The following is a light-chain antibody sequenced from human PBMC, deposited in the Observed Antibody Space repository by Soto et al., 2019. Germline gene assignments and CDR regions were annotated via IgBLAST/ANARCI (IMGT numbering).Light chain of an antibody. J-gene: IGKJ5*01. CDR2: GAS. V-gene: IGKV3-15*01. Sequence: EIVMTQSPATLSVSPGERATLSCRASQSVSSNLAWYQQKPGRAPRLLIYGASTRATGIPARFSGSGSGTEFTLTISSLQSEDFAVYYCQQYDNWPPVTFGQGTRLEIK. CDR3: QQYDNWPPVT. CDR1: QSVSSN.